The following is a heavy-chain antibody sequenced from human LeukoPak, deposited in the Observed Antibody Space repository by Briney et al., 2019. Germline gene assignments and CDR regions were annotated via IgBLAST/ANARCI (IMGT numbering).Heavy chain of an antibody. CDR3: ARGGLDYTDFWFDP. Sequence: ASVKVSCKVSGYTLTELSMHWVRQAPGKGLEWMGGFDPEDGETIYAQKFQGRVTITRNTSISTAYMELSSLRSEDTAVYYCARGGLDYTDFWFDPWGLGTLVTVSS. CDR1: GYTLTELS. V-gene: IGHV1-24*01. CDR2: FDPEDGET. D-gene: IGHD3/OR15-3a*01. J-gene: IGHJ5*02.